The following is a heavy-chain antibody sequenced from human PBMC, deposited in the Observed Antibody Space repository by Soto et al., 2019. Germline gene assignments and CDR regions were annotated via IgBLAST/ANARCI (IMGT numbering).Heavy chain of an antibody. J-gene: IGHJ4*02. CDR2: IKGKTEGGTI. Sequence: PGGSLRLSCAASGFTFSDAWVSWVRQAPGAGLEWVGLIKGKTEGGTIDYAAPVKAKFTISRDASKNTLYLQMNSLKTEDTAVYYCNTDPHSNGTKYWGQGTLVTVSS. V-gene: IGHV3-15*01. CDR3: NTDPHSNGTKY. D-gene: IGHD2-2*01. CDR1: GFTFSDAW.